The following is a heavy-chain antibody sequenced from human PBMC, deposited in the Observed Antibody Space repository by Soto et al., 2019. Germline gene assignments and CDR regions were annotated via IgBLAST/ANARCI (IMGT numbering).Heavy chain of an antibody. D-gene: IGHD3-9*01. CDR1: GFTFSSYA. Sequence: PGGSLSLSCAASGFTFSSYAMHWVRQAPGKGLEWVAVISYDGSNKYYADSVKGRFTISRDNSKNTLYLQMNSLRAEDTAVYYCAREIAYYDILTGYYRSTSFDYWGQGTLVTVSS. V-gene: IGHV3-30-3*01. CDR2: ISYDGSNK. J-gene: IGHJ4*02. CDR3: AREIAYYDILTGYYRSTSFDY.